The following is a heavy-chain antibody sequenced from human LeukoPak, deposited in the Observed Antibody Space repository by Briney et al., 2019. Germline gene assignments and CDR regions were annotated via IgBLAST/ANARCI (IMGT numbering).Heavy chain of an antibody. D-gene: IGHD3-3*01. CDR1: GYTFTGYY. Sequence: ASVKVSCKASGYTFTGYYMHWVRQAPGQGLEWMGWINPNSGGTNYAQKFQGRVTMTRNTSISTAYMELSSLRSEDTAVYYCARGSIITIFGVVITRNWFDPWGQGTLVTVSS. CDR3: ARGSIITIFGVVITRNWFDP. V-gene: IGHV1-2*02. CDR2: INPNSGGT. J-gene: IGHJ5*02.